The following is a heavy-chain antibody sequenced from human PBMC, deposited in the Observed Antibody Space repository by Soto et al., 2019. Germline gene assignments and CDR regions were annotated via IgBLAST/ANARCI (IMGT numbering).Heavy chain of an antibody. CDR1: GFSLRTYW. J-gene: IGHJ4*02. Sequence: EVQLVESGGGLVQPGGSLRLSCAASGFSLRTYWMSWVRQAPEKGLEWVANIKEDGSEKYYVDSVKGRFTISRDDAKNLVYLQMNSLRAEDTAVYYCARDGIGSVAFWGYLDYWGQGTLVTVSS. CDR3: ARDGIGSVAFWGYLDY. V-gene: IGHV3-7*01. D-gene: IGHD3-16*01. CDR2: IKEDGSEK.